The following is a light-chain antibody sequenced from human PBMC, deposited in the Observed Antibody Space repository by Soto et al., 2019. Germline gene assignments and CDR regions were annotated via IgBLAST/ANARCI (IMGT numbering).Light chain of an antibody. Sequence: QSVLTQPAPLSGSPGQSITISCTGTSSDIGAYDYVSWFQQHPGKAPKLMISEVNNRPSGVSNRFSGSKSGNTAYLTISGLQVEDEAEYFCFSFKTTSTHVFGTGTKVTVL. CDR3: FSFKTTSTHV. J-gene: IGLJ1*01. CDR1: SSDIGAYDY. V-gene: IGLV2-14*01. CDR2: EVN.